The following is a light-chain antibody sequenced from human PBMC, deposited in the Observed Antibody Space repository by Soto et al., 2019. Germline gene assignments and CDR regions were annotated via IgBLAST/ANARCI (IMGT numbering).Light chain of an antibody. V-gene: IGKV3-20*01. CDR3: QHCDNSRYT. CDR1: QSVSTSD. CDR2: GAF. Sequence: EVVLTQSPGTLSLSPGERATLSCRASQSVSTSDVTWYQHQPGQAPRLLIYGAFNRATDIPDRFSGSGSGTDFTLTISRLEAEDFAVYYCQHCDNSRYTFGQGTRLEIK. J-gene: IGKJ2*01.